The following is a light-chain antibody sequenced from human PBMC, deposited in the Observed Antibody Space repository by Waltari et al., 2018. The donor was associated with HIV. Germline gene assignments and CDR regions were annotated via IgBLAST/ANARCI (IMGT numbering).Light chain of an antibody. Sequence: QSVLTQPPSASKTPGQRVLMSCSGTCPPTGNNFVTWFQQVPGGAPKLVIYRNYRRPSGVPYRFSGAKSGSSASLAISGLQSDDEADYFCASWDDKLSHWVFGVGTKLTV. J-gene: IGLJ3*02. V-gene: IGLV1-44*01. CDR1: CPPTGNNF. CDR2: RNY. CDR3: ASWDDKLSHWV.